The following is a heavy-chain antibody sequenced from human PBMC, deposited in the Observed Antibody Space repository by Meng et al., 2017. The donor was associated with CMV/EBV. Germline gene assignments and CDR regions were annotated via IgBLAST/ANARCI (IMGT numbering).Heavy chain of an antibody. V-gene: IGHV1-69*12. CDR1: GGTFSSYA. CDR3: ARMPRDGYNYIDY. CDR2: IIPIFGTA. J-gene: IGHJ4*02. D-gene: IGHD5-24*01. Sequence: QFQLAQAGAEVKKPGSSVKVACKAAGGTFSSYAISWVRQAPGQGLEWMGGIIPIFGTANYAQKFQGRVTITADESTSTAYMELSSLRSEDTAVYYCARMPRDGYNYIDYWGQGTLVTVSS.